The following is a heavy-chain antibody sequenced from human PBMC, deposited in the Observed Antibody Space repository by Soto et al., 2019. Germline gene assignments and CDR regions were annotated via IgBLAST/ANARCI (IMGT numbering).Heavy chain of an antibody. Sequence: SETLSLTCTVSGGSISSSSYYLGWIRQPPGKGLEWIGSIYYSGSTYYNPSLKSRVTISVDTSKNQFSLKLSSVTAADTAVYYCARLSRLQLWFRYWGQGTLVTVSS. CDR3: ARLSRLQLWFRY. D-gene: IGHD5-18*01. V-gene: IGHV4-39*01. J-gene: IGHJ4*02. CDR1: GGSISSSSYY. CDR2: IYYSGST.